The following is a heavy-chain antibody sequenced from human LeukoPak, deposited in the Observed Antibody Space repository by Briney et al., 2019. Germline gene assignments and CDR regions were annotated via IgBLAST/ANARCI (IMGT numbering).Heavy chain of an antibody. D-gene: IGHD6-13*01. Sequence: GESLKISCETSGYSFATNWIGWVRQMPGKGLEWMGIIYPGDSDIRYSPTFQGQVTISADTSISTAYLQWSSLKASDTAMYYCARGGSSWYLNYFDYWGQGSLVTVSS. J-gene: IGHJ4*02. V-gene: IGHV5-51*01. CDR1: GYSFATNW. CDR3: ARGGSSWYLNYFDY. CDR2: IYPGDSDI.